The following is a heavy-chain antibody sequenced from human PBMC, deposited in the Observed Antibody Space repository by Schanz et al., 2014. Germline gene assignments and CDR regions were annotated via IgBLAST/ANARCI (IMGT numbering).Heavy chain of an antibody. CDR1: GYTFTSHG. D-gene: IGHD3-10*01. CDR3: GRGFSRSYIDF. J-gene: IGHJ4*02. V-gene: IGHV1-69*09. CDR2: IIPILGIA. Sequence: QVQLVQSGAEVKKPGSSMKVSCKASGYTFTSHGISWVRQAPGQGLEWMGRIIPILGIANYAQKFQGRVTMTTDTSTSTVYLELSSLRSDDTAVYYCGRGFSRSYIDFWGQGTLITVSS.